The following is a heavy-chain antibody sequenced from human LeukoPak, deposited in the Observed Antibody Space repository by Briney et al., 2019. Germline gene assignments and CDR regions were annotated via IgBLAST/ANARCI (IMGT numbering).Heavy chain of an antibody. V-gene: IGHV4-4*07. J-gene: IGHJ5*02. CDR2: IYTSGST. CDR1: GGSISSYY. Sequence: KSSETLSLTCTVSGGSISSYYWSWIRQPAGKGLEWIGRIYTSGSTNYNPSLKSRVTMSVDTSKNQFSLKLSSVTAADTAVYYCARGAYYYGSGSLDNWFDPWGQGTLVTVSS. CDR3: ARGAYYYGSGSLDNWFDP. D-gene: IGHD3-10*01.